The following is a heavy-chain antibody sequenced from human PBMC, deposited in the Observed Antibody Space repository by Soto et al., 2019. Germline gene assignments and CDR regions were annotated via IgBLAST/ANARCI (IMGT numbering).Heavy chain of an antibody. CDR2: VSPYDGYT. D-gene: IGHD3-22*01. CDR1: GYTFSSYG. Sequence: ASVKVSCKASGYTFSSYGINWVRQAPGQGLEWLGWVSPYDGYTNYAQILQGRVSMTTDTSTKTAYMELRSLRSDDTAVYYCALGYYDSSGYYYSGMDVWGQGTTVTVS. J-gene: IGHJ6*02. CDR3: ALGYYDSSGYYYSGMDV. V-gene: IGHV1-18*01.